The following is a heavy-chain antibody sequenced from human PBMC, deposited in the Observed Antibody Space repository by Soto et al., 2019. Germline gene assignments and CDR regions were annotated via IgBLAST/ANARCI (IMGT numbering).Heavy chain of an antibody. CDR1: GFTLSAYL. D-gene: IGHD2-21*02. J-gene: IGHJ4*02. CDR2: IRQDGGEQ. CDR3: ASEFGDHLKFFDY. V-gene: IGHV3-7*01. Sequence: GGSLRLSCAASGFTLSAYLMSWVRQAPGKGLEWVANIRQDGGEQNSVDSVKGRFTVSRDNAKNSVYLQMNGLRAEDTAVYYCASEFGDHLKFFDYWGQGTLVTVSS.